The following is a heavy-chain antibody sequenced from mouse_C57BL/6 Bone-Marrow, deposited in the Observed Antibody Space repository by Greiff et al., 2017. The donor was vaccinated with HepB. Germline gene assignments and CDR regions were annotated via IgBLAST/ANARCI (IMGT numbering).Heavy chain of an antibody. J-gene: IGHJ3*01. D-gene: IGHD1-1*01. CDR3: APYYYGSSSAGFAY. CDR1: GFTFSDYG. CDR2: ISSGSSTI. Sequence: EVHLVESGGGLVKPGGSLKLSCAASGFTFSDYGMHWVRQAPEKGLEWVAYISSGSSTIYYADTVKGRFTISRDNAKNTLFLQMTSLRSEDTAMYYSAPYYYGSSSAGFAYWGQGTLATVSA. V-gene: IGHV5-17*01.